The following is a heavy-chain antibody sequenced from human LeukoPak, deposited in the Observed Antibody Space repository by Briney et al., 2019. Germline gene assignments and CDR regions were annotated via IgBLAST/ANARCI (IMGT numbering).Heavy chain of an antibody. CDR1: GYTFTSYD. V-gene: IGHV1-8*01. D-gene: IGHD6-13*01. CDR2: MNPNSGNT. Sequence: GASVKVSCKASGYTFTSYDINWVRQATGQGLEWMGWMNPNSGNTGYAQKFQGRVTMTRNTSISTAYMELSSLGSEDTAVYYCARGRREQQQVQFYWGQGTLVTVSS. J-gene: IGHJ4*02. CDR3: ARGRREQQQVQFY.